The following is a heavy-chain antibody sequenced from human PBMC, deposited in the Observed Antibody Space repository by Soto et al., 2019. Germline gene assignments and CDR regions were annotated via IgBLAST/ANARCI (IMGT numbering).Heavy chain of an antibody. CDR1: GYTFTNYW. J-gene: IGHJ6*02. Sequence: GESLKISCQGSGYTFTNYWIVWVRHMPGKGLEXMGXXYXXDXXXXXSXXXEGQVTISADNSINTAYLQWSSLKASESAMYYCARRSAGFLGGMDVWGQGTTVTVS. CDR3: ARRSAGFLGGMDV. D-gene: IGHD3-3*01. V-gene: IGHV5-51*01. CDR2: XYXXDXXX.